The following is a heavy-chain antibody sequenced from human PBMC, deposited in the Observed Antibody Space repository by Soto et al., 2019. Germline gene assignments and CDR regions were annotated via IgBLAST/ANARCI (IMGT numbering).Heavy chain of an antibody. Sequence: LSLTCAVSGGAISSVNWWSWVRQPPGKGLEWIGEIYHSGSTNYNPSLKSRVTISVDTSKNQFSLKLSSVTAADTAVYYGARGRVCQTVRNRLHLLDYWGQGTLVTVSS. CDR1: GGAISSVNW. CDR3: ARGRVCQTVRNRLHLLDY. V-gene: IGHV4-4*02. J-gene: IGHJ4*02. CDR2: IYHSGST. D-gene: IGHD2-15*01.